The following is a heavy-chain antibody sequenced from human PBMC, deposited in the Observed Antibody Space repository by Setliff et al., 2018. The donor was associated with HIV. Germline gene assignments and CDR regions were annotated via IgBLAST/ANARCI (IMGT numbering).Heavy chain of an antibody. CDR2: IYTSGTT. J-gene: IGHJ5*02. CDR1: GGSISSGSYY. CDR3: AREPRHYYDTTGYSPYNWFDP. V-gene: IGHV4-61*02. D-gene: IGHD3-22*01. Sequence: SETLSLTCTVSGGSISSGSYYWSWIRQPAGKGLEWIGRIYTSGTTNYNPSLKSRVTISVDTSTSTAYMELRSLRSDDTAVYYCAREPRHYYDTTGYSPYNWFDPWGQGTLVTVSS.